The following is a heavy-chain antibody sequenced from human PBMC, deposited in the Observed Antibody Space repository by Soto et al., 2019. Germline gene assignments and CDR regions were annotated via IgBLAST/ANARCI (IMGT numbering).Heavy chain of an antibody. CDR3: AREYCSSTSCYGPDY. CDR1: GYTFTSYG. J-gene: IGHJ4*02. CDR2: TSAHNDNT. D-gene: IGHD2-2*01. Sequence: ASVKVSCKASGYTFTSYGISWVRQAPGQGLEWMGWTSAHNDNTNYAQKFQGRVTMTTDTSTSTAYMELRSLRSDDTAVYYCAREYCSSTSCYGPDYWGQGTLVTVS. V-gene: IGHV1-18*01.